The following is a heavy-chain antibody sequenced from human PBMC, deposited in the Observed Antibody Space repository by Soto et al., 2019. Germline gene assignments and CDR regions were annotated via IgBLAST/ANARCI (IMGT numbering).Heavy chain of an antibody. J-gene: IGHJ3*02. Sequence: PGGSLRLSCEVSGFSVSESVISWVRQAPGKGLEWVSSITGSGAVTYYADSVKGRVTISRDTSRDTVFLQIKSLRVEDTAVYYCAKAPLAFDIWGQGTLVTVSS. V-gene: IGHV3-23*01. CDR1: GFSVSESV. CDR2: ITGSGAVT. CDR3: AKAPLAFDI.